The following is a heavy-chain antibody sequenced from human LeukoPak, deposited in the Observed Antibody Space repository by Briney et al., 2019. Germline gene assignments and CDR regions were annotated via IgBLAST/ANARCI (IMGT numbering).Heavy chain of an antibody. CDR1: GFTFSSYA. CDR3: AKSKDGYSYNDAFDI. CDR2: FSGSGGST. V-gene: IGHV3-23*01. Sequence: GGSLRLSCAASGFTFSSYAMSWVRQAPGKGLEWVSAFSGSGGSTYYADSVKGRFTISRDNSKNTLYLQMNSLRAEDTAVYYCAKSKDGYSYNDAFDIWGQGTMVTVSS. J-gene: IGHJ3*02. D-gene: IGHD5-18*01.